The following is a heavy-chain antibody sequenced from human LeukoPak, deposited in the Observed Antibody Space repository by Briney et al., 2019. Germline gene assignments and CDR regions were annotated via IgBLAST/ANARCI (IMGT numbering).Heavy chain of an antibody. CDR2: ISSSGSTI. Sequence: GGSLRLSCAASGFTFNDYYMSWIRQAPGKGLEWVSYISSSGSTIYYADSVKGRFTISRDNAKNSLYLQMNSLRAEDTAVYFCARALSTEYFQHWGQGTLVTVSS. CDR3: ARALSTEYFQH. J-gene: IGHJ1*01. V-gene: IGHV3-11*01. D-gene: IGHD2-2*01. CDR1: GFTFNDYY.